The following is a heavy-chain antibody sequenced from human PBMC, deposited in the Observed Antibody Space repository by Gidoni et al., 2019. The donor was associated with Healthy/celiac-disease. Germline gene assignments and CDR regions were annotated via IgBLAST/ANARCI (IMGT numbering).Heavy chain of an antibody. D-gene: IGHD3-10*01. J-gene: IGHJ4*02. CDR3: AKLIGFGGLAPFDY. V-gene: IGHV3-23*01. CDR2: ISNSRGST. Sequence: EVQLLASGGGLVQPGGSLRLSCAASGFTFSSYARSWVRQAPGKGLEWIAAISNSRGSTYYAGSVKGRFTISRDNSKNTLYLQMNGLRAVDTAVYYCAKLIGFGGLAPFDYWGQGTLVTVSS. CDR1: GFTFSSYA.